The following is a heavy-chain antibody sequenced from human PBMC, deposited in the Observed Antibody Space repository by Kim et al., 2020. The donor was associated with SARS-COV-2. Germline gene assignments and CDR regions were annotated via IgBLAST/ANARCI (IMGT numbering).Heavy chain of an antibody. D-gene: IGHD3-22*01. V-gene: IGHV1-2*06. J-gene: IGHJ4*02. CDR2: INPNSGGT. CDR1: GYTFTGYY. Sequence: ASVKVSCKASGYTFTGYYMHWVRQAPGQGLEWMGRINPNSGGTNYAQKFQGRVTMTRDTSISTAYMELSRLRSDDTAVYYCATGRYYYDSSGYLFDYWGQGTLVTVSS. CDR3: ATGRYYYDSSGYLFDY.